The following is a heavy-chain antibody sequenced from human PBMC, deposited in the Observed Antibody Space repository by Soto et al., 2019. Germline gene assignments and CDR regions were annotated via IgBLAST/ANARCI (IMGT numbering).Heavy chain of an antibody. CDR1: GFTFSSYG. Sequence: GGSLRLSCAASGFTFSSYGMHWVRQAPGKGLEWVALISYDGNNKYYVDSVKGRFTISRDNSKNTLYLQMDSLRAEDTAVYYCANGGKYGQVTPFAYWGQGTLVTVSS. J-gene: IGHJ4*02. V-gene: IGHV3-30*18. CDR3: ANGGKYGQVTPFAY. D-gene: IGHD2-15*01. CDR2: ISYDGNNK.